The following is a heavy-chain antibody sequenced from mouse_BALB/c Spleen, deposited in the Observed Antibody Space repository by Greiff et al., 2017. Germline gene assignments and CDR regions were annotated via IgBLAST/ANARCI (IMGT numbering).Heavy chain of an antibody. Sequence: EVKLMESGGGLVKPGGSLKLSCAASGFTFSDYYMYWVRQTPEKRLEWVATISDGGSYTYYPDSVKGRFTISRDNAKNNLYLQMSSLKSEDTAMYYCARDRQRGLRGYAMDYWGQGTSVTVSS. D-gene: IGHD3-2*01. CDR2: ISDGGSYT. CDR1: GFTFSDYY. J-gene: IGHJ4*01. CDR3: ARDRQRGLRGYAMDY. V-gene: IGHV5-4*02.